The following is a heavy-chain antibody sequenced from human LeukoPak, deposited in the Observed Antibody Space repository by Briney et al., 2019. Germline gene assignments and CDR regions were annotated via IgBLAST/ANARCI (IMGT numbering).Heavy chain of an antibody. CDR2: MNPNSGNT. D-gene: IGHD3-10*01. CDR3: ARGGSGSYPYYYYYYGMDV. J-gene: IGHJ6*02. Sequence: VASVKVSCKASGYTFTSYDINWVRQATGQGLEWMGWMNPNSGNTGYAQKFQGRVTMTRNTSISTAYMELSSLRSEDTAVYYCARGGSGSYPYYYYYYGMDVWGQGTTVTVSS. CDR1: GYTFTSYD. V-gene: IGHV1-8*01.